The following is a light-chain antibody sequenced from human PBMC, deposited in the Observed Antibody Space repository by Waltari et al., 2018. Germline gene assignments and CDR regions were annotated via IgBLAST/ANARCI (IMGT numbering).Light chain of an antibody. CDR1: SLRSYY. J-gene: IGLJ2*01. Sequence: SSELTQDPAVSVALGQTVRITCQGDSLRSYYASWYQQKSGQAPVLVIYGKNNRHSGMPDRFSGSSSGNTASLTITGAQAEDEADYYCNSRDSSGNHLVFGGGTKLTVL. CDR2: GKN. V-gene: IGLV3-19*01. CDR3: NSRDSSGNHLV.